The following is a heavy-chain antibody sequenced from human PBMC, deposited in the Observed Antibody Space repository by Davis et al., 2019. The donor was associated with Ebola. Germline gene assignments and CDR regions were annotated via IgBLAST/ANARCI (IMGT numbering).Heavy chain of an antibody. D-gene: IGHD2-15*01. Sequence: ASVKVSCKVSGYTLNELSIHWVRQAPGKGLEWMGGFDPGDGVTIYAQKFQGRVTMTEDTSTDTAYVELSSLRSEDTAVYYCAREDIVVVVAVPYYYYGMDVWGQGTTVTVSS. CDR2: FDPGDGVT. CDR3: AREDIVVVVAVPYYYYGMDV. V-gene: IGHV1-24*01. J-gene: IGHJ6*02. CDR1: GYTLNELS.